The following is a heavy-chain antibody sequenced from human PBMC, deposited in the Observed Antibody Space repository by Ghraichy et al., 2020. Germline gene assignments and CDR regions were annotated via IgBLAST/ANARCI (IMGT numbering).Heavy chain of an antibody. J-gene: IGHJ4*02. CDR2: INHRGRT. Sequence: SQTLSLTCAVYGGSFNNYYWSWIRQSPGKGLEWIGEINHRGRTNYNASLKSRVTISVDTSKDHVSLKLISVTAADTAVYYCARGDYVAIFGVVIGYYYDYWCQGTLVTVSS. V-gene: IGHV4-34*01. D-gene: IGHD3-3*01. CDR3: ARGDYVAIFGVVIGYYYDY. CDR1: GGSFNNYY.